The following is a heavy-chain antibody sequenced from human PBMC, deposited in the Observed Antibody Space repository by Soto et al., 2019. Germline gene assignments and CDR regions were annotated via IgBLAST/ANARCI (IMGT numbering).Heavy chain of an antibody. CDR3: TKYRDIVLMVYAISHGMDV. D-gene: IGHD2-8*01. J-gene: IGHJ6*02. CDR2: ISYDGSNK. V-gene: IGHV3-30*18. Sequence: VGSLRLSCAASGFTFSSYGMHWVRQAPGKGLEWVAVISYDGSNKYYADSVKGRFTISRDNSKNTLYLQMNSLRAEDTAVYYCTKYRDIVLMVYAISHGMDVWGQGTTVTVSS. CDR1: GFTFSSYG.